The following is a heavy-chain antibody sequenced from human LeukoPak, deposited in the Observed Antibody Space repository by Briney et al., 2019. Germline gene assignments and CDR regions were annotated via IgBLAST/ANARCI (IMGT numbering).Heavy chain of an antibody. CDR3: ARDYDYVWGSYRHTGYY. J-gene: IGHJ4*02. D-gene: IGHD3-16*02. CDR2: ISAYNGNT. CDR1: GYTFTSYG. Sequence: ASVKVSCKAAGYTFTSYGITWVRQAPGQGLEWMGWISAYNGNTNYAQKLQGRVTMTTDTSTSTAYMELRSLRSDDTAVYYCARDYDYVWGSYRHTGYYWGQGTLFTVSS. V-gene: IGHV1-18*01.